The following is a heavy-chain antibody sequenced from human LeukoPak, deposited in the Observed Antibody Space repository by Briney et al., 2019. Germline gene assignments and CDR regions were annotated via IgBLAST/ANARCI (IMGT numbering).Heavy chain of an antibody. Sequence: GGSLRLSCAASGFTFSSYSMNWVRQAPGKGLEWVSSISSSSSYIYYADSVKGRFTISRDNAKNSLYLQMNSLRAEDTAVYYCASQSIAAAGTDYWGQGTLVTVSS. CDR2: ISSSSSYI. D-gene: IGHD6-13*01. CDR1: GFTFSSYS. CDR3: ASQSIAAAGTDY. V-gene: IGHV3-21*01. J-gene: IGHJ4*02.